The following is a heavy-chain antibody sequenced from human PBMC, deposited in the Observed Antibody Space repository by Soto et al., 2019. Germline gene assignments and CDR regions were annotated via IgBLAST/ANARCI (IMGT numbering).Heavy chain of an antibody. CDR3: AAGRAAAGVYYYYGMDV. J-gene: IGHJ6*02. V-gene: IGHV4-34*01. CDR1: GGSFSGYY. Sequence: QVQLQQWGAGLLKPSETLSLTCAVYGGSFSGYYWSWIRQPPGQGLEWIGEINHSGSTNYNPSLKSRVTISVDASKNQCSLKLSSVTAADTAVYYCAAGRAAAGVYYYYGMDVWGQGTTVTVSS. CDR2: INHSGST. D-gene: IGHD6-13*01.